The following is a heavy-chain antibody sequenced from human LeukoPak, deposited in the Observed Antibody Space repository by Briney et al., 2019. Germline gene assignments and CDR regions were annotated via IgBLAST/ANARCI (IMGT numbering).Heavy chain of an antibody. CDR3: ARVAVVTGANDY. Sequence: PGGSLRLSCAASGFTFSSHTMNWVRQAPGKGLEWVSSISTSSSYIYYADSVKGRFTISRDKSNNTLYLQTNSLRDEDTAVYYCARVAVVTGANDYWGQGTLVIVSS. CDR1: GFTFSSHT. CDR2: ISTSSSYI. J-gene: IGHJ4*02. V-gene: IGHV3-21*01. D-gene: IGHD4-23*01.